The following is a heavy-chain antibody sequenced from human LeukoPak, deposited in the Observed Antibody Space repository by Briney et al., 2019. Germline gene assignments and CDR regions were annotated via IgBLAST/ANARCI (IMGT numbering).Heavy chain of an antibody. V-gene: IGHV4-39*07. CDR3: ARDQGGSYSPFDY. Sequence: SETLSLTCTVSGGSISSSSYYWGWIRQPPGKGLEWIGSIYYSGSTYYNPSLKSRVTISVDTSKNQFSLKLSSVTAADTAVYYCARDQGGSYSPFDYWGQGTLVTVSS. CDR2: IYYSGST. CDR1: GGSISSSSYY. D-gene: IGHD1-26*01. J-gene: IGHJ4*02.